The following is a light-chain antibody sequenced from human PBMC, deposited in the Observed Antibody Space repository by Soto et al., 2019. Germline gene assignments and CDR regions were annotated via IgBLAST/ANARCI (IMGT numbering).Light chain of an antibody. Sequence: DIQMTQSPSSVSASVGDRVTITCRASQAIDSWLAWYQQKPGEAPKLLIFTGSLLHSGVPPRFSGSGSGTDFTLPISSLQPEDFATYYCQQTLSFPPTFGQGTKVELE. CDR1: QAIDSW. CDR2: TGS. V-gene: IGKV1-12*01. J-gene: IGKJ1*01. CDR3: QQTLSFPPT.